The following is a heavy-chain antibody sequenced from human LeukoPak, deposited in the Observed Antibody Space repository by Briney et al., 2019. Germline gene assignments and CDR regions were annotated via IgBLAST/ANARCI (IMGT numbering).Heavy chain of an antibody. J-gene: IGHJ4*02. D-gene: IGHD3-22*01. V-gene: IGHV3-21*01. Sequence: GGSLRLSCAASGFTFSSYSMSWVRQAPGKGLEWVSVISDSGGYTSYADSVKGRFTISRDNAKNSLYLQMNSLRAEDTAVYYCARRFGYYYDSSGYYLMDYFDYWGQGTLVTVSS. CDR3: ARRFGYYYDSSGYYLMDYFDY. CDR1: GFTFSSYS. CDR2: ISDSGGYT.